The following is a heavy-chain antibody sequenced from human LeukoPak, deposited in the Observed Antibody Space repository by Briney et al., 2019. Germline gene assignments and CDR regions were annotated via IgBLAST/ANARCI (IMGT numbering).Heavy chain of an antibody. CDR3: ARDSCSSTTCYLN. V-gene: IGHV4-61*02. D-gene: IGHD2-2*01. CDR2: IYTSGST. J-gene: IGHJ4*02. CDR1: GGSISGGNYY. Sequence: TLSLTCTVSGGSISGGNYYWSWIRQPAGKGLEWIGRIYTSGSTNYNPSLKSRVTISVDTSRNHFSLRLSSVTAADTAVYYCARDSCSSTTCYLNWGQGTLVTVSS.